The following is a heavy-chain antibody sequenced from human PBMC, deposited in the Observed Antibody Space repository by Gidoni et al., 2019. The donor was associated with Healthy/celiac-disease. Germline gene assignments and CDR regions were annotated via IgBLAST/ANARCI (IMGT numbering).Heavy chain of an antibody. CDR1: GFSFSANA. CDR2: ASKGGEYT. V-gene: IGHV3-23*01. D-gene: IGHD5-12*01. CDR3: ATQPNRGSVSPWYFDS. J-gene: IGHJ4*02. Sequence: EVQLLESGGALAPPGGSLRLSCAISGFSFSANAISWVRHPPGKGLEWVSGASKGGEYTYYADSVKGRFTVSADSAKNILYLQLDSLRVEDTAVYYCATQPNRGSVSPWYFDSWGQGTLVTVSS.